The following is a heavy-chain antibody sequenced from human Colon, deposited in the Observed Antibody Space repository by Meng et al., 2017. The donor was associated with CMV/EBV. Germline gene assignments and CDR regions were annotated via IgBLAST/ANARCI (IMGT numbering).Heavy chain of an antibody. J-gene: IGHJ4*02. V-gene: IGHV1-69*10. CDR1: GGTFSSYA. D-gene: IGHD5-12*01. Sequence: KVSCKASGGTFSSYAISWVRQAPGQGLEWMGGIIPILGIANYAQKFQGRVTITADKSTSTAYMELSSLRSEDTAVYYCARGVATIRYFDYWGQGTLVTVSS. CDR3: ARGVATIRYFDY. CDR2: IIPILGIA.